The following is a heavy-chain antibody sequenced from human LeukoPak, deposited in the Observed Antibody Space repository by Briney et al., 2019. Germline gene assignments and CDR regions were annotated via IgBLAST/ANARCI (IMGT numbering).Heavy chain of an antibody. V-gene: IGHV3-30*04. CDR2: ISYDESYK. CDR1: GFTFSSYA. D-gene: IGHD6-13*01. J-gene: IGHJ4*02. CDR3: AKGSSSWPDY. Sequence: GGSLRLSCTASGFTFSSYAMHWVRQAPGKGLEWMALISYDESYKYYADSVKGRFTISRDNSKNTLYLQMNSLRAEDTAVYYCAKGSSSWPDYWGQGTLVTVSS.